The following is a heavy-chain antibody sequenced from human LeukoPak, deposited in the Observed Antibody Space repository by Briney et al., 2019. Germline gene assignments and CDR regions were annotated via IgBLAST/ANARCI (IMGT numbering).Heavy chain of an antibody. Sequence: SETLSLTCTVSGDFINSNNYYWDWIRQPPGKGLDWIGTMHHSGTTFYNPSLKSRVTISVDMSKNGFSLKLTSVTAADTAVYYFARQEVCTVTIDWGQGTLVTVSS. V-gene: IGHV4-39*01. CDR1: GDFINSNNYY. CDR3: ARQEVCTVTID. J-gene: IGHJ4*02. CDR2: MHHSGTT. D-gene: IGHD4-17*01.